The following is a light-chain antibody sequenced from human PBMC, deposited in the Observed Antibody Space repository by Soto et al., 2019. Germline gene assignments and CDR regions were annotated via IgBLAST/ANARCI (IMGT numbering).Light chain of an antibody. V-gene: IGKV3-11*01. J-gene: IGKJ4*01. CDR2: DAS. CDR1: QSVSSY. CDR3: QQRTTCPFT. Sequence: EIVLTQSPATLSLSPGERATLSCRASQSVSSYLTWYQQKAGQAPRLLIYDASNRFIGIPARFSGSGSGTDFTLTISSLEPEDFAIYYCQQRTTCPFTFGGGTKVEIK.